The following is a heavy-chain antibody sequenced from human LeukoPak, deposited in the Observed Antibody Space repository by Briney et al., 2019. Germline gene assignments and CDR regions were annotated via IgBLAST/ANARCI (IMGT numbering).Heavy chain of an antibody. V-gene: IGHV4-59*12. D-gene: IGHD3-22*01. CDR1: GGSISSYY. CDR3: ARESVWSSSGYQFDY. Sequence: SETLSLTCTVSGGSISSYYWSWIRQPPGKGLEWIGYIYYSGSTYYNPSLKSRVTISVDTSKNQFSLKLSSVTAADTAVYYCARESVWSSSGYQFDYWGQGTLVTVSS. J-gene: IGHJ4*02. CDR2: IYYSGST.